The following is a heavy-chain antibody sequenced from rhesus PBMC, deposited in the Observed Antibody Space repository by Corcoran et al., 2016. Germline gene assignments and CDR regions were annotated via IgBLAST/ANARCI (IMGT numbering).Heavy chain of an antibody. V-gene: IGHV4S11*01. CDR3: ARVSRGYFDY. CDR1: GGSITSNY. CDR2: IYGSGSST. J-gene: IGHJ4*01. Sequence: QVQLQESGPGLGKPWGTLSLPRAVSGGSITSNYWSWIRQPPGKGLEWIGDIYGSGSSTNYNPSLKSRVTLSVDTSKNPFSLKLTSVTAADAAVYYCARVSRGYFDYWGQGVLVTVSS.